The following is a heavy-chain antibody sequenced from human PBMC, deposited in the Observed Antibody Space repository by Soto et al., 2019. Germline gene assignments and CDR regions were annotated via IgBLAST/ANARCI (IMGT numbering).Heavy chain of an antibody. D-gene: IGHD3-10*01. CDR3: VRVGYAYGNDP. CDR1: GFTFSDYY. V-gene: IGHV3-11*01. CDR2: ISPSGGTI. J-gene: IGHJ5*02. Sequence: QVQLVESGGGLVKPGGSLRLSCAASGFTFSDYYMSWIRQAPGKGLEWVSYISPSGGTIFYADSVKGRFTLSRDNAKNSLYLQMNSLRAEDTAVYHCVRVGYAYGNDPWGQGTLVAVSS.